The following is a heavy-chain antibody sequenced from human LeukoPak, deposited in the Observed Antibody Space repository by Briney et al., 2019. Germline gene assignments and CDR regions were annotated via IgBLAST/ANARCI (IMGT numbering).Heavy chain of an antibody. V-gene: IGHV4-4*07. D-gene: IGHD6-19*01. CDR3: ARGGYSSGWYTGPSYYYYYMDV. Sequence: TSETLSLTCTVSGGSISSYYWSWIRQPAGKGLEWIGRIYTSGSTNYNPSLKSRVTMSVDTSKNQFSLKLSSVTAADTAVYYCARGGYSSGWYTGPSYYYYYMDVWGKGTTVTVSS. CDR2: IYTSGST. CDR1: GGSISSYY. J-gene: IGHJ6*03.